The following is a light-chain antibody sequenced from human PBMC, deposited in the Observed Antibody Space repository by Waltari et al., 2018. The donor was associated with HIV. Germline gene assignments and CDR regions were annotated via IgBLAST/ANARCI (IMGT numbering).Light chain of an antibody. Sequence: QSVLTQPPSASKTPGQRVLMSCSGTNSNVGKNFLSWFQQVPGGAPKLVIYRNERRPSGVPDRFSGAKSGSSATLAISGLQSDDEADYFCASWDDKLSHWVFGVGTKLTV. CDR3: ASWDDKLSHWV. V-gene: IGLV1-47*01. CDR1: NSNVGKNF. CDR2: RNE. J-gene: IGLJ3*02.